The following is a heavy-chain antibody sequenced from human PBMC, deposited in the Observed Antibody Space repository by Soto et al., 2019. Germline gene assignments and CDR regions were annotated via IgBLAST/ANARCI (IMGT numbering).Heavy chain of an antibody. V-gene: IGHV4-39*01. J-gene: IGHJ3*02. D-gene: IGHD2-8*01. CDR3: ANLMDAFDAFDI. CDR1: GGSISSSSYY. Sequence: QLQLQESGPGLVKPSETLSLTCTVSGGSISSSSYYWGWIRQPPGKGLEWIGSIYYSGSTYYNPSLKSRVTISADTTKNQFSLKLSPVTAADTAVFYCANLMDAFDAFDIWGQGTMVTVSS. CDR2: IYYSGST.